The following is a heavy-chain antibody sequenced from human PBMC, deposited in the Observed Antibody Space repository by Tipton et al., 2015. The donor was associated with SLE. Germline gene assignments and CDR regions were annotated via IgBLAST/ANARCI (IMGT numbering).Heavy chain of an antibody. V-gene: IGHV4-39*07. Sequence: VSGGSISSSSYYWGWIRQPPGKGLEWIGSIYYSGSTYYNPSLKSRVTISVDTSKNQFSLKLSSVTAADTAVYYCARGSGYCSSTSCYTPLDYWGQGTLVTVSS. CDR2: IYYSGST. CDR3: ARGSGYCSSTSCYTPLDY. D-gene: IGHD2-2*02. CDR1: GGSISSSSYY. J-gene: IGHJ4*02.